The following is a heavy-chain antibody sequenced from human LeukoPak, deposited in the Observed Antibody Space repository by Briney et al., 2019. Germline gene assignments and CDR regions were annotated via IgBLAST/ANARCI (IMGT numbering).Heavy chain of an antibody. V-gene: IGHV1-24*01. CDR2: LDPEDGET. CDR3: ATALGFTTPIDY. D-gene: IGHD3-16*01. Sequence: ASVKVSCKVSGYTLTELSMHWVRQAPGKGLEWMGGLDPEDGETIYAQKFQGRVTMTEDTSTDTAYMELSSLRSEDTAVYYCATALGFTTPIDYWGQGTLVTVSS. CDR1: GYTLTELS. J-gene: IGHJ4*02.